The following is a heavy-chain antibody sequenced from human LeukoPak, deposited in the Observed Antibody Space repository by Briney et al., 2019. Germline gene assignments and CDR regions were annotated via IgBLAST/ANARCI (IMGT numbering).Heavy chain of an antibody. J-gene: IGHJ5*02. CDR3: ARQDIVVVPAAIQGWFDP. V-gene: IGHV1-46*01. D-gene: IGHD2-2*01. Sequence: GASVKVSCKASGYTFTGYYMHWVRQAPGQGLEWMGIINPSGGSTSYAQKFQGRVTMTRDTSTSTVYMELSSLRSEDTAVYYCARQDIVVVPAAIQGWFDPWGQGTLVTVSS. CDR1: GYTFTGYY. CDR2: INPSGGST.